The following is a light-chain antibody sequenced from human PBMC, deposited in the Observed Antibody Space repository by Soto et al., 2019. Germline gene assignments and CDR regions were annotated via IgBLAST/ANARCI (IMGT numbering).Light chain of an antibody. V-gene: IGKV3-20*01. Sequence: EVVLTQSPGTLSLSPGGIDKLSGRASQSVSSNYLAWYQQKPGQAPRLLMYGVSSRASGVPDRFSGSGSGTDFTLSISGLEPEDFAVYSCQQYGTLPWTFGQGTKVDIK. CDR3: QQYGTLPWT. CDR2: GVS. CDR1: QSVSSNY. J-gene: IGKJ1*01.